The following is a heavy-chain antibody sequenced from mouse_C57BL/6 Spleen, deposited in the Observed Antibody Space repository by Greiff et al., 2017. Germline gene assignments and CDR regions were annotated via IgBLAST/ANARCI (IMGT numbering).Heavy chain of an antibody. V-gene: IGHV1-72*01. CDR2: IDPNSGGT. CDR3: ARSRGTVVEGYYFDY. J-gene: IGHJ2*01. D-gene: IGHD1-1*01. Sequence: QVQLQQPGAELVKPGASVKLSCKASGYTFTSYWMHWVKQRPGRGLEWIGRIDPNSGGTKYNEKFKSKATLTVDKPSSTAYMQLSSLTSEDSSVYYGARSRGTVVEGYYFDYWGQGTTLTVSS. CDR1: GYTFTSYW.